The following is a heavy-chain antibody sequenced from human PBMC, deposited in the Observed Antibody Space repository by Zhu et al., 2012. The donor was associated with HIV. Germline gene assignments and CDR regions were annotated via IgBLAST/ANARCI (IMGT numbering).Heavy chain of an antibody. CDR2: IYHSGST. V-gene: IGHV4-38-2*02. CDR3: ARDRSGNDW. J-gene: IGHJ4*02. D-gene: IGHD5-12*01. CDR1: GYSISTGYY. Sequence: QVQLQESGPGLVKPSETLSLTCTVSGYSISTGYYWGWIRQPPGKGLEWIGSIYHSGSTYYNPSLKSRVTISVDTSKNHFSLKLSSVTAADTAVYYCARDRSGNDWWGQGTLVTVSS.